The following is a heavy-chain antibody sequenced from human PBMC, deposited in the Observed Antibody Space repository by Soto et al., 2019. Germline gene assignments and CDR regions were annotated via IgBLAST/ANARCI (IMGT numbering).Heavy chain of an antibody. CDR3: ASILEYSSSDIY. CDR2: ISSSSSYI. CDR1: GFTFSSYS. V-gene: IGHV3-21*01. J-gene: IGHJ4*02. D-gene: IGHD6-6*01. Sequence: KTGGSLRLSCAASGFTFSSYSMNWVRQAPGKGLEWVSSISSSSSYIYYADSVKGRFTISRDNAKNSLYLQMNSLRAEDTAVYYCASILEYSSSDIYWGQGTLVTVSS.